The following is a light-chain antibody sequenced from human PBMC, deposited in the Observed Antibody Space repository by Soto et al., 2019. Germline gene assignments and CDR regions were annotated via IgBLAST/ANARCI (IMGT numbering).Light chain of an antibody. J-gene: IGKJ5*01. CDR1: QSFRGL. V-gene: IGKV3D-15*01. Sequence: EFVLTQSPVTLSLSPGERSTLSCSSSQSFRGLLAWYQQKPGQAPRLLIYDAYNRATGIPPRFSGSGSGTEFTLTISNLQSEDFAVYFCQQYHNWPPITFGQGTRLEIK. CDR2: DAY. CDR3: QQYHNWPPIT.